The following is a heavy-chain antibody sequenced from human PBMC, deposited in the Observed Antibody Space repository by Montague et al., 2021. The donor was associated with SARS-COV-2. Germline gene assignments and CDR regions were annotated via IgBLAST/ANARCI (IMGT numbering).Heavy chain of an antibody. J-gene: IGHJ6*04. V-gene: IGHV4-34*01. CDR1: GGSFSTYS. CDR2: IHHGGST. Sequence: SETLSLTCAVHGGSFSTYSWNWIRQPPGRGLEWIGEIHHGGSTNYNPSLKSRVTISADTSKNYFSLKLTSVAAADTAVYYCARLGDGVVPSPILGVGPYYCYYVMDVWGKGTTVTVSS. D-gene: IGHD3-10*01. CDR3: ARLGDGVVPSPILGVGPYYCYYVMDV.